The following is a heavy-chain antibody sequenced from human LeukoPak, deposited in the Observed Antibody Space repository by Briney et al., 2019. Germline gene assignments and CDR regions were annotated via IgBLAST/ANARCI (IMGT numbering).Heavy chain of an antibody. V-gene: IGHV4-61*02. CDR2: IYTSGST. Sequence: PSETLSLTCTVSGGSISSGSYYWSWIRQPAGKGLEWIGRIYTSGSTNYNPSLKSRVTISVDTSKNQFSLKLSSVTAADTAVYYCARGGELLWFGELLPDFDYWGQGTLVTVSS. CDR1: GGSISSGSYY. D-gene: IGHD3-10*01. J-gene: IGHJ4*02. CDR3: ARGGELLWFGELLPDFDY.